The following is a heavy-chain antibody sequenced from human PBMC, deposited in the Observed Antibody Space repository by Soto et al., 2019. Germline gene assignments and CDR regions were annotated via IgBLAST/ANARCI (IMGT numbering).Heavy chain of an antibody. V-gene: IGHV1-69*12. D-gene: IGHD3-3*01. Sequence: QVQLVQSGAEVKRPGSSVKVSCKASGGTLTFSSLSWVRQAPGQGLEWMGGIIPDSGSPNYAQKFQDRVSITADEAARTAHMELRSLTSDDTAVYYCASFSRGTWSGVTADWGQGTLVTVSS. CDR1: GGTLTFSS. CDR3: ASFSRGTWSGVTAD. J-gene: IGHJ4*02. CDR2: IIPDSGSP.